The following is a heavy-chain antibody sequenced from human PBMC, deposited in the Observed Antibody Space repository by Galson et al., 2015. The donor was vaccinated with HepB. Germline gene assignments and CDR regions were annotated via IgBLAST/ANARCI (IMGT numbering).Heavy chain of an antibody. CDR3: ARPAPGDQSDQVGGFDY. V-gene: IGHV5-51*01. Sequence: QSGAEVKKPGESLKISCKGSGYSFTSYWIGWVRQMPGKGLEWMGIIYPGDSDTGYSPSFQGQVTISADKSISTAYLQWSSLKASDTAIYYCARPAPGDQSDQVGGFDYWGQGTLVTVSS. CDR2: IYPGDSDT. J-gene: IGHJ4*02. D-gene: IGHD2-21*02. CDR1: GYSFTSYW.